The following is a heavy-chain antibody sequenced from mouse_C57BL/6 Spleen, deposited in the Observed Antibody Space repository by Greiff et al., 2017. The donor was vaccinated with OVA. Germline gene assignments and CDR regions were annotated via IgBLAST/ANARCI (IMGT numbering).Heavy chain of an antibody. Sequence: ESGPGLVKPSQSLSLTCSVTGYSITSGYYWNWIRQFPGNKLECMGYISDDGSNNYNPSLKNRISITHDTSKNQFFLKLNSVTTEDTATDDCAREDDYDEADFDDWGQGTTLTVSS. CDR3: AREDDYDEADFDD. V-gene: IGHV3-6*01. J-gene: IGHJ2*01. D-gene: IGHD2-4*01. CDR2: ISDDGSN. CDR1: GYSITSGYY.